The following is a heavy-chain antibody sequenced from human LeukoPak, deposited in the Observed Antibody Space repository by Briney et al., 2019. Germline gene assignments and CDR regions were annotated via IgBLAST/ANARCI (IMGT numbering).Heavy chain of an antibody. CDR3: ARTDSSGYYYGNYYYGMDV. J-gene: IGHJ6*02. V-gene: IGHV1-8*01. Sequence: GASVKVSCKASGYTFTSYDINWVRQATGQGLEWMGWMNPNSGNTGYAQKFQGRVTMTRNTSISTAYMELSSLRSEDTAVYYCARTDSSGYYYGNYYYGMDVWGQGTTVTVSS. CDR1: GYTFTSYD. CDR2: MNPNSGNT. D-gene: IGHD3-22*01.